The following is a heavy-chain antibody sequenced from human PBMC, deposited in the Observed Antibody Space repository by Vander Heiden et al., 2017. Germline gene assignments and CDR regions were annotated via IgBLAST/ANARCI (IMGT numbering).Heavy chain of an antibody. Sequence: EVQLVESGGGLVQPGGSLRLPCAASGFTFSKYWMVWVRQGPGKRLVCVSRVNSDGSSTTYADSVKDRFTISRDNAKSTLYLEMHNLRADDTAVYYCAKAGDDWYFDLWGRGTLVTVSS. J-gene: IGHJ2*01. V-gene: IGHV3-74*01. CDR2: VNSDGSST. CDR3: AKAGDDWYFDL. D-gene: IGHD7-27*01. CDR1: GFTFSKYW.